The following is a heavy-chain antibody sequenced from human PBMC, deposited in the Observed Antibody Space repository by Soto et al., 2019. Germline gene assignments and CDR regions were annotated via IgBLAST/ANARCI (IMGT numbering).Heavy chain of an antibody. J-gene: IGHJ4*02. D-gene: IGHD2-2*01. CDR2: ISGSGATR. V-gene: IGHV3-23*01. CDR3: ATKSPPM. Sequence: EVQLLESGGGLVQPGGSLRLSCAASGFTFSTYSMNWVRQAPGKGLEWVSSISGSGATRYYADSVKGRFTISRDNSENTLYLQMTDLRAEDTALYYCATKSPPMWGQGTLVTVSS. CDR1: GFTFSTYS.